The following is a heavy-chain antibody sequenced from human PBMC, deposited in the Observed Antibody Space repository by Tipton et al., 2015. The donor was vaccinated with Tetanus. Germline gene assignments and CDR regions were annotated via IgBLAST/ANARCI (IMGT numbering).Heavy chain of an antibody. CDR2: ISHSENT. D-gene: IGHD5-24*01. CDR3: ARWRDGFNRALDS. CDR1: GGSVRSGDYS. J-gene: IGHJ4*02. V-gene: IGHV4-61*03. Sequence: LRLSCTVSGGSVRSGDYSWNWIRQPPGKGLEWIGEISHSENTNYNPSLQSRVTISMNTANNHIYLNLTSVTAADTAVYYCARWRDGFNRALDSWGQGIMVTVSS.